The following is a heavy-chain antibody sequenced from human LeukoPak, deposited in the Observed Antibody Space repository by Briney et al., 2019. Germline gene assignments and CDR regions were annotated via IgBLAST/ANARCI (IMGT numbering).Heavy chain of an antibody. D-gene: IGHD3-3*01. CDR2: INHSGST. V-gene: IGHV4-34*01. CDR1: GGSFSGYY. Sequence: SETLSLTCAVYGGSFSGYYWSWIRQPPGKGLEWIGEINHSGSTNYNPSLKSRVTISVDTSKNQFYLKLSSVTAADTAVYYCARTVRFLEWLLDYWGQGTLVTVSS. J-gene: IGHJ4*02. CDR3: ARTVRFLEWLLDY.